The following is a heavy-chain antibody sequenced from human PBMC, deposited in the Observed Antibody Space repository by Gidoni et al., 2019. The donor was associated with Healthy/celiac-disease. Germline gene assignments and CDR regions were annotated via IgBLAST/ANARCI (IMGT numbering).Heavy chain of an antibody. Sequence: EVQLVESGGGLVQPGGSLRLSCAASGFPVSSNYMSWVRQAPGKGLEWVSVIYSGGSTYYADSVKGRFTISRDNSKNTLYLQMNSLRAEDTAVYYCASLAYGSGSYYFDYWGQGTLVTVSS. J-gene: IGHJ4*02. CDR1: GFPVSSNY. D-gene: IGHD3-10*01. CDR2: IYSGGST. CDR3: ASLAYGSGSYYFDY. V-gene: IGHV3-66*01.